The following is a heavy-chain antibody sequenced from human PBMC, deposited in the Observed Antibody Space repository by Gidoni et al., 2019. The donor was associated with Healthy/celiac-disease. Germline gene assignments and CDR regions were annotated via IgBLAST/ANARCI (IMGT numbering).Heavy chain of an antibody. D-gene: IGHD6-25*01. V-gene: IGHV5-51*01. CDR2: IYPGDSDT. Sequence: VQLVQSGVEVKKSGESLRISCKGSGYSFTSYWIAGVRQMPGKGLEWMGIIYPGDSDTRYSPSFQGQVTISADKSISTAYLQWSSLKASDTAMYYCARQAGYRQYGMDVWGQGTTVTVSS. CDR3: ARQAGYRQYGMDV. J-gene: IGHJ6*02. CDR1: GYSFTSYW.